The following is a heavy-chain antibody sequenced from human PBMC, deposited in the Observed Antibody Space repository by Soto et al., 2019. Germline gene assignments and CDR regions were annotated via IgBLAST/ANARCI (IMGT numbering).Heavy chain of an antibody. D-gene: IGHD6-13*01. CDR1: VGTLSNYA. V-gene: IGHV1-69*13. J-gene: IGHJ4*02. Sequence: AVKVSCKASVGTLSNYAISWVRQAPAQGLEWMGGIIPIFGSAKSEQKFQGRVTITADEFRSTAYMELGSLRYEDTAVYYCASLEQQLARKLDYWGQGTLVTVSS. CDR3: ASLEQQLARKLDY. CDR2: IIPIFGSA.